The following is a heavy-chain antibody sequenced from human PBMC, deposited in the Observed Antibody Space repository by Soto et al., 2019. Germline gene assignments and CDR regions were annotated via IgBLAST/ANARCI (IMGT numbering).Heavy chain of an antibody. Sequence: GGSLRLSCAASGFTVSIKYMHWVRKAPGKGLEWVAVIWYDGSNKYYADSVKGRFTISRDNSKNTLYLQMNSLRAEDTAVYYCARDPSITMVRGVIVYYYYMDVWGKGTTVTVSS. D-gene: IGHD3-10*01. CDR1: GFTVSIKY. CDR3: ARDPSITMVRGVIVYYYYMDV. V-gene: IGHV3-33*08. J-gene: IGHJ6*03. CDR2: IWYDGSNK.